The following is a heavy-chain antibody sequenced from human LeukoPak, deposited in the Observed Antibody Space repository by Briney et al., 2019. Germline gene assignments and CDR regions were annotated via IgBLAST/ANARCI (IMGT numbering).Heavy chain of an antibody. CDR2: ISYDGSNK. CDR1: GFTFSSYG. V-gene: IGHV3-30*18. D-gene: IGHD2-2*01. Sequence: GRSLRLSCVASGFTFSSYGMHWVRQAPGKGLEWVAVISYDGSNKYYADSVKGRFTISRDNSKNTLYLQMNSLRAEDTAVYYCAKDRASMWCSSSSCYYFDNSGQGTLVTVSS. CDR3: AKDRASMWCSSSSCYYFDN. J-gene: IGHJ4*02.